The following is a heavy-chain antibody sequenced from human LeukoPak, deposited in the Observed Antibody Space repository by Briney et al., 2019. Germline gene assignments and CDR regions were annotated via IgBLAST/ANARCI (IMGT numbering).Heavy chain of an antibody. CDR2: IYKSGST. Sequence: SDTLSLTCTISGGSISSFYWSWIRQSPGKGLEWIGYIYKSGSTNYNPSLKSRVTISVDTSNNQFSLKLNSVTAADTAVYYCARGAYSSSSNWFDPWGQGTLVTVSS. CDR3: ARGAYSSSSNWFDP. D-gene: IGHD6-6*01. J-gene: IGHJ5*02. V-gene: IGHV4-59*07. CDR1: GGSISSFY.